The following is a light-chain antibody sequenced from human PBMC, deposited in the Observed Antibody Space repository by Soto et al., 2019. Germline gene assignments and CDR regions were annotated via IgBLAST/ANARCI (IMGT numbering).Light chain of an antibody. CDR2: WAS. J-gene: IGKJ1*01. CDR1: QSVLYSANNKNC. V-gene: IGKV4-1*01. CDR3: QQYYSTPRT. Sequence: DIVMTQSPDSLAVSLGERATINCKSSQSVLYSANNKNCLAWYQQKPGQPPKLLLYWASTRESGVPDRFSGSGSGTDFTLTIGSLQAEDVAVYYCQQYYSTPRTFGQGTKVEIK.